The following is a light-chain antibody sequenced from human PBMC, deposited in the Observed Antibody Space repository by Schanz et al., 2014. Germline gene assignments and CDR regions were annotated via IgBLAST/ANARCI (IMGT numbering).Light chain of an antibody. CDR2: EVD. V-gene: IGLV2-8*01. CDR1: SSDVGGYNL. CDR3: VSYAGSNNLA. J-gene: IGLJ2*01. Sequence: QSVLTQPPSASGSPGQSVAISCTGTSSDVGGYNLVSWYQQHPGEAPKLIIYEVDKRPSGVPDRFSGSKSGNTASLTVSGLQAEDEADYYCVSYAGSNNLAFGGGTKLTVL.